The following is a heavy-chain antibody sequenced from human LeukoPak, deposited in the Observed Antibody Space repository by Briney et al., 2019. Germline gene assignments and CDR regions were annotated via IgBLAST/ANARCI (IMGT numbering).Heavy chain of an antibody. CDR2: IKGDESEI. D-gene: IGHD3-16*01. Sequence: GGSLRLSCAASGFTFISYWMRWVRQAPGKGLEWVANIKGDESEIHYVDSVKGRFAISRDNAENSLYLQMDSLRAEDTAVYYCVSESTSPYAYALDSGGQGPLVTVPS. V-gene: IGHV3-7*03. CDR1: GFTFISYW. J-gene: IGHJ4*02. CDR3: VSESTSPYAYALDS.